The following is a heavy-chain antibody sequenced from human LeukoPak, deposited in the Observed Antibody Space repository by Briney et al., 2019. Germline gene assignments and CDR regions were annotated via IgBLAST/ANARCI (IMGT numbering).Heavy chain of an antibody. CDR2: FDPEDGET. D-gene: IGHD3-10*01. Sequence: ASVKVSCKVSGYTLTELSMHWVRQAPGKGLEWMGGFDPEDGETIYAQKFQGRVTMTEDTSTDTACMELSSLRSEDTAVYYCATLAGSSGSYNPQAPPIDLWGRGTLVTVSS. V-gene: IGHV1-24*01. J-gene: IGHJ2*01. CDR1: GYTLTELS. CDR3: ATLAGSSGSYNPQAPPIDL.